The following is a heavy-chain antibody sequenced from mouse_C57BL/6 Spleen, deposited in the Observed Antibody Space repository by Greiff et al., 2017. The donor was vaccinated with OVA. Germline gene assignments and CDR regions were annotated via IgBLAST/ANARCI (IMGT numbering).Heavy chain of an antibody. D-gene: IGHD1-1*01. V-gene: IGHV1-69*01. Sequence: QVQLQQPGAELVMPGASVKLSCKASGYTFTSYWMHWVKQRPGQGLEWIGELDPSDSYTNYNQKFKGKSTLTVDKSSSTAYMQLSSLTSEDSAVYYCARRGNYGSSYFDYWGQGTTLTVSS. CDR3: ARRGNYGSSYFDY. CDR2: LDPSDSYT. CDR1: GYTFTSYW. J-gene: IGHJ2*01.